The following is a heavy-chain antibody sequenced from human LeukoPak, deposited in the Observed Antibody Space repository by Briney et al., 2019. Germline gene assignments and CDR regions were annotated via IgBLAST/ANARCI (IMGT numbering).Heavy chain of an antibody. CDR1: GFTFSSYS. CDR2: ISSSSYI. V-gene: IGHV3-21*04. Sequence: GGSLRLSCAASGFTFSSYSMNWVRQAPGKGLEWVSSISSSSYIYYADSVKGRFTIPRDNAKNSLYLQMNSLRAEDTAVYYCAKDRGNYILPPDAFDIWGQGTMVTVSS. CDR3: AKDRGNYILPPDAFDI. D-gene: IGHD1-7*01. J-gene: IGHJ3*02.